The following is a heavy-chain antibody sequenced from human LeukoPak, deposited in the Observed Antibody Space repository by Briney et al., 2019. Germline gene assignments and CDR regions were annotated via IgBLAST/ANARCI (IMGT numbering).Heavy chain of an antibody. CDR1: GFTFSSYG. D-gene: IGHD4-17*01. CDR2: ISSRSSYI. J-gene: IGHJ4*02. Sequence: GGSLRLSCEASGFTFSSYGKNWGRQAPGKGLEGVSYISSRSSYIDYADSVKGRFTISRDNAKNSLYLQMNSLRADDTAVYYCARERVYGDQSRSFDYWGQGTLVTVSS. V-gene: IGHV3-21*01. CDR3: ARERVYGDQSRSFDY.